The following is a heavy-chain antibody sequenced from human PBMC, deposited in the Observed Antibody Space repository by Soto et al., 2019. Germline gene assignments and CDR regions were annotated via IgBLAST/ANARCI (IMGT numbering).Heavy chain of an antibody. V-gene: IGHV3-33*01. D-gene: IGHD1-26*01. Sequence: GWSLRLSCAASGFIFRSYGMHWVRQAPGKGLEWVAVIWYDGSNKNYADPVKGRFTISRDNAKNTLFLQMNSLRAEDTAVYYCASSGGWGQGTLVTVSS. CDR2: IWYDGSNK. CDR3: ASSGG. CDR1: GFIFRSYG. J-gene: IGHJ4*02.